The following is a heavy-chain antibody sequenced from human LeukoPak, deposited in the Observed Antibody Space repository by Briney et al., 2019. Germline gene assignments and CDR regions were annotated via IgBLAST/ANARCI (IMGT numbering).Heavy chain of an antibody. V-gene: IGHV4-34*01. CDR2: IYYSGST. D-gene: IGHD5-24*01. J-gene: IGHJ4*02. CDR3: AGGGDGYQTRFDY. CDR1: GGTFSGYY. Sequence: SETLSLTCAVYGGTFSGYYWSWIRQPPGKGLEWIGSIYYSGSTYYNPSLRSRVTISADTSKNQFSLKLTSVTAADTAVYYCAGGGDGYQTRFDYWGQGTLLTVSS.